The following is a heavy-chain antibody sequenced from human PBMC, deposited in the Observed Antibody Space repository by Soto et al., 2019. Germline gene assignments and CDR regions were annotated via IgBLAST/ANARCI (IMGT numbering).Heavy chain of an antibody. CDR1: GFTLSRNG. CDR2: LWNDGYTK. Sequence: VHLVQSGGGVVQPGGSLRLSCAASGFTLSRNGMHWVRQAPGKGLEWVAILWNDGYTKYYADSVQGRFAISRDSSKNTLYLQMNSLRVDDTAVYYCARDYGDLGYDSWGQGTLVTVSS. D-gene: IGHD4-17*01. J-gene: IGHJ4*02. CDR3: ARDYGDLGYDS. V-gene: IGHV3-33*01.